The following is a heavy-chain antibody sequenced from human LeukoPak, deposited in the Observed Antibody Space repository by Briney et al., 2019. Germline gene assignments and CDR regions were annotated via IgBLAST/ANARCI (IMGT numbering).Heavy chain of an antibody. Sequence: PGGSLRLFCAASGFTVISNHMSWVRQAPGKGLEWVSVIYSGGSTYNADSVRGRFTISRDNSKNTLYLQMNSLRAEDTAVYYCARVNYYGSGTPGCFDYWGQGTLVTVSS. CDR1: GFTVISNH. V-gene: IGHV3-53*01. D-gene: IGHD3-10*01. J-gene: IGHJ4*02. CDR2: IYSGGST. CDR3: ARVNYYGSGTPGCFDY.